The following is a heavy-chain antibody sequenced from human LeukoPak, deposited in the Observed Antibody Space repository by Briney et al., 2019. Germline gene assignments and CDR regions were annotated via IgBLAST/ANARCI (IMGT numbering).Heavy chain of an antibody. J-gene: IGHJ4*02. CDR3: ARASVSSSFVYWESAYFDF. CDR1: GYTFTNYA. D-gene: IGHD6-6*01. CDR2: INGGSGNT. Sequence: GASVKVSCKASGYTFTNYARHWVRQAPGQRLEWMGWINGGSGNTKYSQNFQGRVTITRDTSASTAYMELSSLRSEDTAVYYCARASVSSSFVYWESAYFDFWGQGTLVTVSS. V-gene: IGHV1-3*01.